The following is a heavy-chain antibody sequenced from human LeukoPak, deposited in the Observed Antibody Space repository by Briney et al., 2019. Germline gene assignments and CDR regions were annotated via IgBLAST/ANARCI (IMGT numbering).Heavy chain of an antibody. CDR1: GFTFSTYA. D-gene: IGHD3-22*01. Sequence: GGSLRPSCAASGFTFSTYAMSWVRQPPGKGLEWVSAIRGSGGSTSYADSVKGRFTISRGNSKNTLYLQMNSLRAEDTAVYYCAKDNTIIVVVIQDAFDIWGEGPMVSVSS. CDR3: AKDNTIIVVVIQDAFDI. CDR2: IRGSGGST. J-gene: IGHJ3*02. V-gene: IGHV3-23*01.